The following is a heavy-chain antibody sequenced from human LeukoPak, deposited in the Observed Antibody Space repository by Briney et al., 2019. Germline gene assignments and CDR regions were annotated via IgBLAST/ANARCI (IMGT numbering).Heavy chain of an antibody. D-gene: IGHD2-2*01. V-gene: IGHV4-61*02. Sequence: SETLSLTCTVSGGSISSGSYYWSWIRQPAGKGLEWIGRIYTSGSTNYNPSLKSRVTISVDTSKNQFSLKLSSVTAADTAVYYCARTRYPLLKFAFDIWGQGTMVTVSS. CDR2: IYTSGST. J-gene: IGHJ3*02. CDR1: GGSISSGSYY. CDR3: ARTRYPLLKFAFDI.